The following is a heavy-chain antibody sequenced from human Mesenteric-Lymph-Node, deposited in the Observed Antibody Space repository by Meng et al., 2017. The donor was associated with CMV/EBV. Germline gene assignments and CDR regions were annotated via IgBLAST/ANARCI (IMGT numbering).Heavy chain of an antibody. J-gene: IGHJ4*02. CDR3: GRDNWGSIDY. CDR2: MSYSGST. V-gene: IGHV4-59*13. D-gene: IGHD7-27*01. Sequence: QVHLQESGPGLVNPSEPRSLTCTVSGGSFSSYPWSWIRQPPGKGLEWVGYMSYSGSTNYNPSLKSRITMSLDTSKNQFSLELSSVTAADTAVYYCGRDNWGSIDYWGQGTLVTGSS. CDR1: GGSFSSYP.